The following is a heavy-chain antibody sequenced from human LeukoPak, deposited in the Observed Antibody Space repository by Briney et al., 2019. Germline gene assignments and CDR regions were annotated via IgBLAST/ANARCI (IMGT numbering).Heavy chain of an antibody. D-gene: IGHD6-13*01. CDR2: FRARDGTT. CDR3: AKSLIAAAGTGAFDI. J-gene: IGHJ3*02. Sequence: PGGSLRLSCAASGFIFSSYDMTWVRQAPGKGLEWISSFRARDGTTYYADSVKGRFTIYRDISKNTLFLQMNSLSAEDTAVYYCAKSLIAAAGTGAFDIWGQGTMVTVSS. CDR1: GFIFSSYD. V-gene: IGHV3-23*01.